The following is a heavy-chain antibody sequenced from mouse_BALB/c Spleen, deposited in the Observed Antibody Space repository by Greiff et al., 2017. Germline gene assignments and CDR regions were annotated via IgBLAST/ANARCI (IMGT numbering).Heavy chain of an antibody. J-gene: IGHJ3*01. CDR2: ISSGGSYS. V-gene: IGHV5-6*01. D-gene: IGHD1-1*01. Sequence: EVKLVESGGDLVKPGGSLKLSCAASGFTFSSYGMSWVRQTPDKRLEWVATISSGGSYSYYPDSLKGRFTISRDNAKNTLYLHMSSLRSEDTAMYYCARLPIYCSQTWFAYWGQGTLVTVSA. CDR3: ARLPIYCSQTWFAY. CDR1: GFTFSSYG.